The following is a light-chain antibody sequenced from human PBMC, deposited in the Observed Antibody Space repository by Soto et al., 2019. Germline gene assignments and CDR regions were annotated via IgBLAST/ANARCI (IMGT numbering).Light chain of an antibody. CDR2: EGT. CDR3: CSYAVSRTYV. CDR1: SSDIGSYDL. Sequence: QSALTQPASVSGPLGQSIVISCTGSSSDIGSYDLVSWYQQYPGKAPKVVIFEGTKRPSGVSNRFSGSKSGNTASLTISGLQTEDEADYYCCSYAVSRTYVFGARTKVTVL. V-gene: IGLV2-23*01. J-gene: IGLJ1*01.